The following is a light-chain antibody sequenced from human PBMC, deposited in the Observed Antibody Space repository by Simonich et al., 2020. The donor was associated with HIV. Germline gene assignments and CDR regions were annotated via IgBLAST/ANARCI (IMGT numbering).Light chain of an antibody. CDR2: WAS. CDR1: QSVLYSSNNKDY. CDR3: QQYYITPHT. Sequence: DIVMTQSPDSLAVSLGDRATINCKSSQSVLYSSNNKDYLAWYQQKPGQPPNLLIYWASTRESGVPDRFSGSGSETDFTLTISSLQAEDVAVYYCQQYYITPHTFGQGTKVEIK. V-gene: IGKV4-1*01. J-gene: IGKJ1*01.